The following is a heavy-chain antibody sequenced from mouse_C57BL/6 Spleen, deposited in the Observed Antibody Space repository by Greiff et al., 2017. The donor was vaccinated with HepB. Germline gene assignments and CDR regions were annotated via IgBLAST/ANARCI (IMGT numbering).Heavy chain of an antibody. Sequence: EVQLQQSGPELVKPGASVKMSCKASGYTFTDYNMHWVKQSHGKSLEWIGYINPNNGGTSYNQKFNGKATLTVNKSSSTAYMERRSLTSEDSAVYYCARDYSNDGDAMDYWGQGTSVTVSS. V-gene: IGHV1-22*01. CDR3: ARDYSNDGDAMDY. J-gene: IGHJ4*01. CDR1: GYTFTDYN. CDR2: INPNNGGT. D-gene: IGHD2-12*01.